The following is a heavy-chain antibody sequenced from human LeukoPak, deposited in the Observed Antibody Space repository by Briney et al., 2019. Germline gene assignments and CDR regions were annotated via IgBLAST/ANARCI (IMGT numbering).Heavy chain of an antibody. J-gene: IGHJ4*02. Sequence: SETLSLICTVSGFSVTNTYYWAWMRLPPWKGLEWIGSIYNSGSTYYNPSLKSRVTMSVDTSKNQFSLNLNSVTAADTAVYFCAKNQIGGHLDSWDQGTLVTVSS. CDR1: GFSVTNTYY. D-gene: IGHD3-16*01. CDR2: IYNSGST. V-gene: IGHV4-38-2*02. CDR3: AKNQIGGHLDS.